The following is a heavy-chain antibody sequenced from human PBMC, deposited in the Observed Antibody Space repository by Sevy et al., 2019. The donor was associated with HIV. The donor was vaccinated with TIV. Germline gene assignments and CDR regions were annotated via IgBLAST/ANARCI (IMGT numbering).Heavy chain of an antibody. CDR3: AKGGGGHYDPDEIGYYFYYYNMDV. D-gene: IGHD3-22*01. CDR1: GFSFDSYG. CDR2: ISGSGTRT. Sequence: GGSLRLSCAVSGFSFDSYGMTWVRQAPGKGLEWVSGISGSGTRTYYADSVKDRFSISRDNSKNRLYLQMNSLRSEDTAIYYCAKGGGGHYDPDEIGYYFYYYNMDVWGKGTTVTVSS. V-gene: IGHV3-23*01. J-gene: IGHJ6*03.